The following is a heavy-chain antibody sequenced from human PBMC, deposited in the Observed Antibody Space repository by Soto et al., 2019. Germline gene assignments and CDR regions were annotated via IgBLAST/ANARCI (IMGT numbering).Heavy chain of an antibody. D-gene: IGHD1-26*01. V-gene: IGHV1-2*04. CDR1: GYTFTGYY. Sequence: QVQLVQSGTEVKKPGASVKVCCKASGYTFTGYYIHWVRQAPGQGLEWMGWISPNNADTNYAQKFRGWVTMTWDTSTNSVYMELSRLRSDDTAVYYGATVGFFYYHAMDVWGQGTTVTVSS. CDR3: ATVGFFYYHAMDV. CDR2: ISPNNADT. J-gene: IGHJ6*02.